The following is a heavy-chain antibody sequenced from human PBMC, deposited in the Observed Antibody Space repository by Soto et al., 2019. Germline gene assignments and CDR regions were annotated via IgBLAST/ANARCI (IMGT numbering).Heavy chain of an antibody. D-gene: IGHD2-2*01. V-gene: IGHV5-51*01. J-gene: IGHJ4*02. CDR3: GTWRGSSWFDY. CDR1: GFTFRSYS. Sequence: GESLKISCEASGFTFRSYSLGWVRHMPGKGLQWMGNIFSSDSSAKYSPSFVGQVTISVDRSFNIAYLQWNSLQASDTAIYYCGTWRGSSWFDYWGPGTLVTVSS. CDR2: IFSSDSSA.